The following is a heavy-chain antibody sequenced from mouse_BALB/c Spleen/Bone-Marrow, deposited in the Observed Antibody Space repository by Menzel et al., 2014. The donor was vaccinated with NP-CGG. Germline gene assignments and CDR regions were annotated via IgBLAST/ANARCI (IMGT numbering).Heavy chain of an antibody. V-gene: IGHV1-22*01. J-gene: IGHJ2*01. CDR2: INPNNGGS. Sequence: EVQLQQSGPELVKPGASVKISCKTSGYTFADYTMHWVRRSHGKSLEWIGSINPNNGGSSCNQKFKAKATLTIDKSSSTPYMELRSLTSEDSAVYYCARAVHFDYWGQGTTLTVSS. CDR3: ARAVHFDY. CDR1: GYTFADYT.